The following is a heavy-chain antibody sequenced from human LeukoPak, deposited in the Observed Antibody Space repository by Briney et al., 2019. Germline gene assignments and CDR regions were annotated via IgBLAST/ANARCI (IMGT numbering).Heavy chain of an antibody. Sequence: GGSLRLSCAASGFTFSNYEMNWVRQAPGKGLEWVSYITSSGTTKYYADSVKGRFTISRDNAKSSLYLQMNSLRAEDTAVYFCAKPAGSPGAILTTYPYYMDVWGKGTTVTISS. J-gene: IGHJ6*03. V-gene: IGHV3-48*03. CDR1: GFTFSNYE. CDR2: ITSSGTTK. D-gene: IGHD3-9*01. CDR3: AKPAGSPGAILTTYPYYMDV.